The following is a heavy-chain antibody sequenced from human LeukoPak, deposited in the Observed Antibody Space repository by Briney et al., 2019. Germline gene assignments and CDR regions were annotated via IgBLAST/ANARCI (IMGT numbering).Heavy chain of an antibody. CDR1: GFTFSSYA. Sequence: TGGSLRLSCAASGFTFSSYAMHWVRQAPGKGLEWVAVISYDGSNKYYADSVKGRFTISRDNSKNTLYLQMNSLRAEDTAVYYCAKDNIAAAGEVIYGMDVWGQGTTVTVSS. D-gene: IGHD6-13*01. CDR2: ISYDGSNK. V-gene: IGHV3-30-3*01. J-gene: IGHJ6*02. CDR3: AKDNIAAAGEVIYGMDV.